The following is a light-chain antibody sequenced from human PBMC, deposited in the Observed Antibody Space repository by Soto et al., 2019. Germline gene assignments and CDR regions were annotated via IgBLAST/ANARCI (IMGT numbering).Light chain of an antibody. CDR1: SSNIGAGYD. V-gene: IGLV1-40*01. Sequence: QSVLTQPPSGSGAPGQRVTISCTGSSSNIGAGYDVHWYQQLPGTAPKLLIYGNSNRPSGVPDRFSGSKSGTSASLAITGRQAEDDADYYGQSYDSSLSALFGGGTKLTVL. CDR3: QSYDSSLSAL. CDR2: GNS. J-gene: IGLJ2*01.